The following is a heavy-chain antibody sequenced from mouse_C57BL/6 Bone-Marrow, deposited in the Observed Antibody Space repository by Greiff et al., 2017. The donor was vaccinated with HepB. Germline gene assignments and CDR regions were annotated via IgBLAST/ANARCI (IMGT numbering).Heavy chain of an antibody. Sequence: VQLKESVAELVRPGASVKLSCTASGFNITNTYMHWVKQRPEQGLEWIGRIDPANGNTKYAPKFQGKATITADTSSNTAYLQLSSLTSEDTAIYYCASYYYDSSYDAMDYWGQGTSVTVSS. V-gene: IGHV14-3*01. J-gene: IGHJ4*01. CDR3: ASYYYDSSYDAMDY. D-gene: IGHD1-1*01. CDR1: GFNITNTY. CDR2: IDPANGNT.